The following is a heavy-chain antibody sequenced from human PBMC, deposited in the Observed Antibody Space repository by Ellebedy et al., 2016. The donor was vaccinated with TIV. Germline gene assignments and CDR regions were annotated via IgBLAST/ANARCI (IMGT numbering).Heavy chain of an antibody. CDR1: GFTFINAW. V-gene: IGHV3-15*01. CDR3: AIDRLDNGGNSIDY. CDR2: IKSKTDGGTT. D-gene: IGHD4-23*01. J-gene: IGHJ4*02. Sequence: GESLKISCAASGFTFINAWMPWVRQAPGKGLEWVGRIKSKTDGGTTDYAAPVRGRFTISRDDSKNTLYLQMNSLKTEDTAVYYCAIDRLDNGGNSIDYWGQGTLVTVSS.